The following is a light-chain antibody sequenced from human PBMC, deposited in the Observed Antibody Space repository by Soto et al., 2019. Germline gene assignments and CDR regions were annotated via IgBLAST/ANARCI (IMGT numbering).Light chain of an antibody. CDR1: SRDVGGYNF. V-gene: IGLV2-11*01. CDR3: CSYAGDYNYV. J-gene: IGLJ1*01. CDR2: DVS. Sequence: QSVLTQPRSVSGSVGQSVTISCTGTSRDVGGYNFVSWYLHRPGKAPKLIIYDVSKRPSGVPDRFSGSKSGNAASLTISGLQADDEADYYCCSYAGDYNYVFGSGTKVTVL.